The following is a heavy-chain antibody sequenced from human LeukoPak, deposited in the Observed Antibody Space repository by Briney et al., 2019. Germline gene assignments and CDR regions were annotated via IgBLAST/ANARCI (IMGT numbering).Heavy chain of an antibody. D-gene: IGHD2-2*01. V-gene: IGHV3-48*01. CDR3: ARDRGSSTLDYMDV. CDR1: GFTFSSYS. J-gene: IGHJ6*03. Sequence: GGSLRLSCAASGFTFSSYSMNWVRQAPGKGLEWVSYISSSSTIYYADSVKGRFTISRDNAKNSLYLQMNSLRAEDTAVYYCARDRGSSTLDYMDVWGKGTTVTVSS. CDR2: ISSSSTI.